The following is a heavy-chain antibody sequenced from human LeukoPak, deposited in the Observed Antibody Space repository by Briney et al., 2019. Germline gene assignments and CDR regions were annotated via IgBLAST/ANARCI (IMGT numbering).Heavy chain of an antibody. J-gene: IGHJ4*02. CDR2: INPNSGGT. Sequence: GASVKVSCKASGYTFTVYYMRWVRQAPGQGLEWMGWINPNSGGTNYAQKFQGRVTMTRDTSISTAYMELSRLRSDDTAVYYCARGGAELIPPLLWFGEFPFDYWGQGTLVTVSS. CDR3: ARGGAELIPPLLWFGEFPFDY. V-gene: IGHV1-2*02. CDR1: GYTFTVYY. D-gene: IGHD3-10*01.